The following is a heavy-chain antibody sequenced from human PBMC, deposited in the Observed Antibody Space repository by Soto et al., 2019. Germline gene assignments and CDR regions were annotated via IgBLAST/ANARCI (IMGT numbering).Heavy chain of an antibody. J-gene: IGHJ6*01. CDR3: AKDHRAARPATVCNYGRDV. CDR2: ISYDGSNE. CDR1: GFTFSSYG. D-gene: IGHD6-6*01. Sequence: SLRLSCAASGFTFSSYGMHWVRQAPGKGLEWVAVISYDGSNEYYADSVKGRFTISIDNSKNTLYLQMNSLRAEDTAVYYCAKDHRAARPATVCNYGRDVWGQESTGTVAP. V-gene: IGHV3-30*18.